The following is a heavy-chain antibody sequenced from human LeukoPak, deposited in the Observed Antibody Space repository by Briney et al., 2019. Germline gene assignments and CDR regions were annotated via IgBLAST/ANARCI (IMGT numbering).Heavy chain of an antibody. J-gene: IGHJ3*02. Sequence: SETLSLTCTVSGGSISSYYWSWIRQPPGKGLEGIGYIYSSGSANYNPSLKSRVTISVDTSKNQFSLKLSSVTAADTAVYYCAREADGYSILGARGAFDIWGQGTMVTVSS. CDR3: AREADGYSILGARGAFDI. V-gene: IGHV4-59*01. CDR2: IYSSGSA. D-gene: IGHD5-24*01. CDR1: GGSISSYY.